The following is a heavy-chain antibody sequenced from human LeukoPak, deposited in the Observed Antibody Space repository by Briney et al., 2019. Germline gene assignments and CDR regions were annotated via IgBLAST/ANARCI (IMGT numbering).Heavy chain of an antibody. Sequence: GGSLRLSCAASGFTFSSYAMSWVRQAPGKGLEWVSAISGSGGSTYYANSVKGRFTISRDNSKNTLYLQMNSLRAEDTAVYYCAKARYFDWLCDYWGQGTLVTVSS. D-gene: IGHD3-9*01. V-gene: IGHV3-23*01. CDR1: GFTFSSYA. CDR3: AKARYFDWLCDY. J-gene: IGHJ4*02. CDR2: ISGSGGST.